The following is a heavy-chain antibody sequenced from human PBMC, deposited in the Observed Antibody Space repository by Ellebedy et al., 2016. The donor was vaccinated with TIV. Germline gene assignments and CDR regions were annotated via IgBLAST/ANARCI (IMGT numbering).Heavy chain of an antibody. CDR1: GFAFSRCA. Sequence: GESLKISXAASGFAFSRCAMHWVRQTPGKGLEWVATISYHGRNKFYAGAVKGRFSISRDNSMNTLYLQANSLRAEDTAVYYCARDSWGGSFLVANYFDSWGQGTLVSVSS. CDR2: ISYHGRNK. V-gene: IGHV3-30*04. CDR3: ARDSWGGSFLVANYFDS. D-gene: IGHD2-15*01. J-gene: IGHJ4*02.